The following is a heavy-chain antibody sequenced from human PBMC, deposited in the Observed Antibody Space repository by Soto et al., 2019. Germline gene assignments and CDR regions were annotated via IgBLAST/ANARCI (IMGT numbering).Heavy chain of an antibody. D-gene: IGHD3-22*01. CDR2: IYYSGST. CDR3: ARASHDSSGYYYYFDY. V-gene: IGHV4-31*03. CDR1: GGSISSGGYY. Sequence: SETLSLTCTVSGGSISSGGYYWSWIRQHPGKGLEWIGYIYYSGSTYYNPSLKSRVTISVDTSKNQFSLKLSSVTAADTAAYYCARASHDSSGYYYYFDYWGQGTLVTVSS. J-gene: IGHJ4*02.